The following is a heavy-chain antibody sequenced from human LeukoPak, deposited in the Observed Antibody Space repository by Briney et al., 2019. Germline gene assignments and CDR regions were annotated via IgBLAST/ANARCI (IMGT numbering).Heavy chain of an antibody. CDR2: IYYSGST. J-gene: IGHJ6*02. Sequence: PSETLSLTCTVSGGSISSGGYYWSWIRQHPGKGLEWIGYIYYSGSTNYNPSLKSRVTISVDTSKNQFSLKLSSVTAADTAVYYCARDRGTDYGDYVHYYGMDVWGQGTTVTVSS. CDR3: ARDRGTDYGDYVHYYGMDV. D-gene: IGHD4-17*01. V-gene: IGHV4-61*08. CDR1: GGSISSGGYY.